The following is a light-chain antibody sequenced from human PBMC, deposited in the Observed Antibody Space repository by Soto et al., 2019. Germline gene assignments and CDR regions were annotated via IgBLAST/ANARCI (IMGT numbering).Light chain of an antibody. CDR3: QQYSSYWT. CDR2: DTS. CDR1: QFVSSR. V-gene: IGKV3-15*01. J-gene: IGKJ1*01. Sequence: DIEVTQSPATLYASPGERVTLSCRASQFVSSRLAWYQRRPGQVPRLLIYDTSTRAPGISARFSGSGSGTEFTLTICRLEPEDFAVYYCQQYSSYWTLGQGTKVDIK.